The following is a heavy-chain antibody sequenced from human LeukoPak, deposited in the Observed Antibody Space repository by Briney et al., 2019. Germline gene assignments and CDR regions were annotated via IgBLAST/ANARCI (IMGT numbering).Heavy chain of an antibody. D-gene: IGHD3-9*01. V-gene: IGHV5-51*01. CDR1: GYSFTSYW. J-gene: IGHJ4*02. CDR2: IYPGDSDT. Sequence: GESLKISCKGSGYSFTSYWIGWVRQMPGKGLERMGIIYPGDSDTRYSPSFQGRVTISADKSISTAYLQWSSLKASDTAMYYCARQATYYDILTASGYFDYWGQGTLVTVSS. CDR3: ARQATYYDILTASGYFDY.